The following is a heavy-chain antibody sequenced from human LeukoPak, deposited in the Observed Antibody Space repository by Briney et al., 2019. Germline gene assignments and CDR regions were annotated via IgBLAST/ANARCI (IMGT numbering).Heavy chain of an antibody. Sequence: GGSLRLSCAASGFTFSSYAMHWVRQAPGKGLEYVSAISSNGGSTYYANSVKGRFTISRDNSKNTLYLQMGSLRAEDMAVYYCARDTCRSGGGSCANYYFDYWGQGTLVTVSS. V-gene: IGHV3-64*01. D-gene: IGHD2-15*01. CDR1: GFTFSSYA. CDR3: ARDTCRSGGGSCANYYFDY. J-gene: IGHJ4*02. CDR2: ISSNGGST.